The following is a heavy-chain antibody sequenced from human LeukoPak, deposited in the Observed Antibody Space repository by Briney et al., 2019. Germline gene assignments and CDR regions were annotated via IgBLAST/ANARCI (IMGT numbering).Heavy chain of an antibody. CDR2: IYYSGST. J-gene: IGHJ4*02. V-gene: IGHV4-39*01. CDR1: GGSISSSSYY. Sequence: SETLSLTCTVSGGSISSSSYYWGWIRQPPGKGLEWIGSIYYSGSTYYNPSLKSRVTISVDTSKNQFSLKLSSVTAADTAVYYCASEFPSDCWGQGTLVTVSS. CDR3: ASEFPSDC. D-gene: IGHD3-10*01.